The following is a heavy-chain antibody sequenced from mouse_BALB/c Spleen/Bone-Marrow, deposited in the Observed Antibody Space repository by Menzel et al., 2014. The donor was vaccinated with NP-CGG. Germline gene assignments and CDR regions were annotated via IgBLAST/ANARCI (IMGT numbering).Heavy chain of an antibody. CDR3: ARGWLLSWFAY. D-gene: IGHD2-3*01. CDR2: IYPYNGGT. V-gene: IGHV1S29*02. Sequence: VHVKQSGPELVKPGASVMISCKASGYTFSDYDMHWVKQSHGKSLEWIGNIYPYNGGTGYNQKFKRKATLTVDNSSSTAYMELRSLTSEDSAVYHCARGWLLSWFAYWGQGTLVTVSA. J-gene: IGHJ3*01. CDR1: GYTFSDYD.